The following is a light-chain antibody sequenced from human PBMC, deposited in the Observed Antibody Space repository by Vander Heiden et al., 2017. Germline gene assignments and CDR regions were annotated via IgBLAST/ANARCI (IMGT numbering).Light chain of an antibody. V-gene: IGKV1-33*01. CDR1: QDISNY. Sequence: DIQMNQSPSSLSASVGDRVTITCQASQDISNYLTWYQQKPGKAPKLLIYDASKLETGVPSSFSGSGSGTDFTFTISSLQPEDIATYYCQQYDNLPYTFGQGTKLEIK. J-gene: IGKJ2*01. CDR2: DAS. CDR3: QQYDNLPYT.